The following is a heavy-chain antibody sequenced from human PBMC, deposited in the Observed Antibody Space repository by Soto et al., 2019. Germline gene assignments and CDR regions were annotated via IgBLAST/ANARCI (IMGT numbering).Heavy chain of an antibody. J-gene: IGHJ4*02. Sequence: QVQLQESGPGLVKPSGTLSLTCAVSGGSISTSNWWSWVRQPPGKGLEWIGEVYRTGSTNYNPSLEIRLTISVDKSKNHFSLKLTSVTAADTAVYYCARARATIAAAAIFDCWGQGTLVTVSS. CDR3: ARARATIAAAAIFDC. D-gene: IGHD6-13*01. CDR2: VYRTGST. V-gene: IGHV4-4*02. CDR1: GGSISTSNW.